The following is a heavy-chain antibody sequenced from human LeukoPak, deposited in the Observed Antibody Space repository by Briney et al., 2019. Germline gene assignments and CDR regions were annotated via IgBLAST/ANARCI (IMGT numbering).Heavy chain of an antibody. CDR3: AGYVVVIDY. CDR1: GYSISSGYY. CDR2: IYHSGST. D-gene: IGHD2-21*01. J-gene: IGHJ4*02. Sequence: PSETLSLTCAVSGYSISSGYYWGWIRQPPGKGLEWIGSIYHSGSTYYNPSLRSRVTIPVDTSKNQFSLKLSSVTAADTAVYYCAGYVVVIDYWGQGTLVTVSS. V-gene: IGHV4-38-2*01.